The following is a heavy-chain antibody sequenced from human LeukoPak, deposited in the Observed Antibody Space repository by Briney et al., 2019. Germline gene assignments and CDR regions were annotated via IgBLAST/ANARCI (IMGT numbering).Heavy chain of an antibody. CDR3: AREVADYYDSSGYYRSFDY. D-gene: IGHD3-22*01. CDR2: IYYSGST. V-gene: IGHV4-61*01. J-gene: IGHJ4*02. Sequence: SETLSLTCTVSGASISSTNYYWGWIRQPPGKGLEWIGYIYYSGSTNYNPSLKSRVTISVDTSKNQFSLKLSSVTAADTAVYYCAREVADYYDSSGYYRSFDYWGQGTLVTVSS. CDR1: GASISSTNYY.